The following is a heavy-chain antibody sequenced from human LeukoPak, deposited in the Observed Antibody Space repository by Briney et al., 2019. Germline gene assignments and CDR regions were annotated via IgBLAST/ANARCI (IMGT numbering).Heavy chain of an antibody. Sequence: GSLRLSCATSGFTFKNYGMHWVRQAPGEGLEWVTFLDYTGNNQYYANSVKGRLTISRDNSKNTVFLQMNNLRLEDTAIYYCVKDVHYLGSYRESLDPWGQGTLVTVSS. CDR2: LDYTGNNQ. CDR3: VKDVHYLGSYRESLDP. J-gene: IGHJ5*02. D-gene: IGHD3-10*01. CDR1: GFTFKNYG. V-gene: IGHV3-30*02.